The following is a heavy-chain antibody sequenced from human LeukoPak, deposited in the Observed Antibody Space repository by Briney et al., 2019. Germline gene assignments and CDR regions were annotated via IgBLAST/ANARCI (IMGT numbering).Heavy chain of an antibody. V-gene: IGHV3-21*01. CDR1: GFTFSSYS. D-gene: IGHD5-12*01. CDR2: ISSSSSYI. Sequence: GGSLRLSCAASGFTFSSYSMNWVRQAPGKGLEWVSSISSSSSYIYYADSVKGRFTISRDNAKNSLYLQMNSLRAEDTAVYYCARDRISGYVSFDYWGQGTLVTVSS. CDR3: ARDRISGYVSFDY. J-gene: IGHJ4*02.